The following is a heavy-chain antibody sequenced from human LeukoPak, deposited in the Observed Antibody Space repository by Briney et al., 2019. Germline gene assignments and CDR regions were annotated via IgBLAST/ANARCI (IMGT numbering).Heavy chain of an antibody. CDR3: ARDAPELGSYYALAY. CDR2: ISNSDGST. D-gene: IGHD1-26*01. Sequence: PGGSLRLSCAASGFTFSNYAMSWVRQAPGKGLQWVSSISNSDGSTYYAASVKGRFTISRDNSKNTLYLQMNSLRAEDTAVYYCARDAPELGSYYALAYWGQGTLVTVSS. CDR1: GFTFSNYA. V-gene: IGHV3-23*01. J-gene: IGHJ4*02.